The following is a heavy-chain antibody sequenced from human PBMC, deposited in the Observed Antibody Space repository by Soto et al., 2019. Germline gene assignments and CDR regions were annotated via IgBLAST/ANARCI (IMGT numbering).Heavy chain of an antibody. CDR2: ICPGDSDT. V-gene: IGHV5-51*01. J-gene: IGHJ4*02. Sequence: XAALKISLPGSGCLFTSFLIGWVRQRPGKGLEWMGIICPGDSDTRYSPSFEGQVTISAAKSISTSHWQWSSVKASDPAMYSCARGGDGLTPRKYYLEYWDLETLVTVSS. D-gene: IGHD3-16*01. CDR3: ARGGDGLTPRKYYLEY. CDR1: GCLFTSFL.